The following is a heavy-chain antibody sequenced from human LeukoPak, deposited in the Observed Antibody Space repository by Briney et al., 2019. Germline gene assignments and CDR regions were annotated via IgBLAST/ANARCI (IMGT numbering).Heavy chain of an antibody. Sequence: SETLSLTCTVSGDSISSYYWSWIRQPPGKELEWIGYIYYSGSTNYNPSLKSRVTISIDTSKNQFSLNLISVTAVDTAVYYCARERYYYDSNGYPTYFDYWGQGTLVTVSS. J-gene: IGHJ4*02. D-gene: IGHD3-22*01. CDR3: ARERYYYDSNGYPTYFDY. V-gene: IGHV4-59*01. CDR1: GDSISSYY. CDR2: IYYSGST.